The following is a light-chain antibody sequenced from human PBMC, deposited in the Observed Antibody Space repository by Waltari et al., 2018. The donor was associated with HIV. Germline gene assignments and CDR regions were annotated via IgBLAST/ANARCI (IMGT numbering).Light chain of an antibody. CDR2: DVT. J-gene: IGLJ2*01. CDR1: GSDIGGYNY. CDR3: SSYTISSTVV. Sequence: QSALTQSASVSGSPGQSITISCTGTGSDIGGYNYVSWYQQQPGKAPKLLIYDVTDRPSGISDRFSGSKSGNTASLTISGLQAEDEADYYCSSYTISSTVVFGGGTKLNVL. V-gene: IGLV2-14*03.